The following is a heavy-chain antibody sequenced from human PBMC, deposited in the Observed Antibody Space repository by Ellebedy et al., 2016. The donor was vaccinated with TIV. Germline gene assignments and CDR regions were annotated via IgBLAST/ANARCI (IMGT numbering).Heavy chain of an antibody. CDR2: IIPIFGTA. CDR3: ARGGGDCSGGSCYGSFDY. V-gene: IGHV1-69*13. D-gene: IGHD2-15*01. Sequence: SVKVSXXASGGTFSSYAISWVRQAPGQGLEWMGGIIPIFGTANYAQKFQGRVTITADESTSTAYMELSSLRSEDTAVYYCARGGGDCSGGSCYGSFDYWGQGTLVTVSS. CDR1: GGTFSSYA. J-gene: IGHJ4*02.